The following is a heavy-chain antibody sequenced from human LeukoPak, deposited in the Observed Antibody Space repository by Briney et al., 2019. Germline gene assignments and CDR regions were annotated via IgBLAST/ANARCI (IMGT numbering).Heavy chain of an antibody. V-gene: IGHV4-61*02. J-gene: IGHJ6*03. CDR3: ARVRYYYDSSGSKYYYMDV. Sequence: SETLSLTCTVSGGSISSGSYYWSWIRQPAGKGLEWIGRIYTSGSTNYNPSLKSRVTISVDTSKNQFSLKLTSVTAADTAVYYCARVRYYYDSSGSKYYYMDVWGKGTTVTISS. D-gene: IGHD3-22*01. CDR2: IYTSGST. CDR1: GGSISSGSYY.